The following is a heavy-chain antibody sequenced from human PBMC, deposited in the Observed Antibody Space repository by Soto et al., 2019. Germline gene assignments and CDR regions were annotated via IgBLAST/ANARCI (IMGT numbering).Heavy chain of an antibody. J-gene: IGHJ4*02. D-gene: IGHD2-15*01. CDR1: GFTFRAYG. V-gene: IGHV3-33*01. CDR3: ARGCSGGNCYSFDY. Sequence: PGGSLRLSCAAAGFTFRAYGMHWVRQAPGKGLEWVAVVWSDGNNKYYADSVRGRFTISRDNSKNTLYLQMNSLRAEDTAVYYCARGCSGGNCYSFDYWGQGTLVTVSS. CDR2: VWSDGNNK.